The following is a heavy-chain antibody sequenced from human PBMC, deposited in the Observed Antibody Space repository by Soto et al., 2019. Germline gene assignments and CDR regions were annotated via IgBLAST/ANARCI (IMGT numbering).Heavy chain of an antibody. CDR1: GGTFSTYT. J-gene: IGHJ3*02. CDR3: TLGSWSAETFAI. Sequence: QVQLVQSGAEVKKPGSSVKVSCKASGGTFSTYTIIWVRQAPGQGLEWMGRILPMLDITNSAQRFQGRVTITADKSTSTAYLELSSLSSDDTAVYYCTLGSWSAETFAIWGRWTMVTVSS. CDR2: ILPMLDIT. D-gene: IGHD6-13*01. V-gene: IGHV1-69*02.